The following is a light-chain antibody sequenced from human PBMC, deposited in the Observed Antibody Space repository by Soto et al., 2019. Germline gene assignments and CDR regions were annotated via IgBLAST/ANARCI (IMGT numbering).Light chain of an antibody. Sequence: TQSPSSLSASVGDSVTITCRASQGIITYLAWYQQKPGKAPNLLIYGSSTLQSGVPLRFSGSGSGTDFTLTINSLQAEDFATYYCQQTRSYPSTFGGGTKVDIK. V-gene: IGKV1-9*01. CDR1: QGIITY. CDR2: GSS. J-gene: IGKJ4*01. CDR3: QQTRSYPST.